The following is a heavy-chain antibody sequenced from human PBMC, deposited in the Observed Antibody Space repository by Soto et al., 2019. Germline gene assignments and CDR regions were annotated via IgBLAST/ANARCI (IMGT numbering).Heavy chain of an antibody. J-gene: IGHJ6*01. CDR1: VYTITGYV. CDR2: MNPNSGNT. Sequence: ASVKVSCKASVYTITGYVINWVRQATGQGLEWMGWMNPNSGNTGYAQKFQGRVTMTRNTSISTAYMELSSLRSEDTAVYYCARGKEGLRRGNNVTEVLGKGTTDTV. V-gene: IGHV1-8*01. CDR3: ARGKEGLRRGNNVTEV. D-gene: IGHD2-15*01.